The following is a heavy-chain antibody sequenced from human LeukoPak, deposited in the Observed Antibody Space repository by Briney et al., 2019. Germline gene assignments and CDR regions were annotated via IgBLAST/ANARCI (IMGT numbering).Heavy chain of an antibody. D-gene: IGHD3-16*01. V-gene: IGHV3-30*18. CDR3: AKDLAGEWGFDFDY. J-gene: IGHJ4*02. CDR2: ISHDGSNK. Sequence: PGGSLRLSCAASGFTFSSYGMHWVRQAPGKGLEWVAVISHDGSNKYYADSVKGRFTISRDNSKNTLYLQMNSLRAEDTAVYYCAKDLAGEWGFDFDYWGQGTLVTVSS. CDR1: GFTFSSYG.